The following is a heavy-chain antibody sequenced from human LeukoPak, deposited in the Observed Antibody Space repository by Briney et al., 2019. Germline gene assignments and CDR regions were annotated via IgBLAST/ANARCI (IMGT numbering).Heavy chain of an antibody. J-gene: IGHJ4*02. Sequence: NTSETLSLTCTVSGGSISSSSYYWGWIRQPPGKGLEWIGSIYYSGSTYYNPSLKSRVTISVDTSKNQFSLKLSSVTAADTAVYYCARQTAAAGGLNFDYWGQGTLVTVSS. CDR1: GGSISSSSYY. CDR3: ARQTAAAGGLNFDY. CDR2: IYYSGST. V-gene: IGHV4-39*01. D-gene: IGHD6-13*01.